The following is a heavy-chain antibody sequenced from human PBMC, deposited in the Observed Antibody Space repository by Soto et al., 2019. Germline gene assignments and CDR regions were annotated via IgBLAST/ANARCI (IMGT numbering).Heavy chain of an antibody. V-gene: IGHV4-34*01. Sequence: SETLSLTCAVYGGSFSGYYWSWIRQPPGKGLEWIGEINHSGGADYNPSLKSRVTISVDTSKNQFSLKLSSVTAADTAVYFCARDLVFHYWGQGTLVTVSS. CDR2: INHSGGA. CDR1: GGSFSGYY. J-gene: IGHJ4*02. CDR3: ARDLVFHY. D-gene: IGHD3-9*01.